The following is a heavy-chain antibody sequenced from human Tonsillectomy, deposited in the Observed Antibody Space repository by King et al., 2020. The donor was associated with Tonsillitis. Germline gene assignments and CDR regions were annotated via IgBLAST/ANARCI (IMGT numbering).Heavy chain of an antibody. J-gene: IGHJ4*02. V-gene: IGHV1-2*02. Sequence: VQLVESGAEVKKPGASVNVSCKPSGYISTDYYMHWVRQAPGQGLEWMGWINPNTGGSRFAQKFQGRVAMTRDTSISTFYMELSRLTSDDTAVYYCARALDNIVVVSAATLYYWGQGTLVTVSS. CDR2: INPNTGGS. CDR3: ARALDNIVVVSAATLYY. D-gene: IGHD2-2*01. CDR1: GYISTDYY.